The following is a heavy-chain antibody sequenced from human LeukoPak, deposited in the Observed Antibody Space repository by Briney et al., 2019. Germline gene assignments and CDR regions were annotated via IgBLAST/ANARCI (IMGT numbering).Heavy chain of an antibody. V-gene: IGHV4-59*12. Sequence: SETLSLTCTVSGGSMSTYYWNWIRQSPGKGLEWIGYIYYSGRTNYNSSLKSRVTILIDISNNQFSLRLSPVTAADTAVYYCAKDFPFLQGSWDYWGQGTLVTVSS. CDR2: IYYSGRT. D-gene: IGHD1-26*01. CDR1: GGSMSTYY. CDR3: AKDFPFLQGSWDY. J-gene: IGHJ4*02.